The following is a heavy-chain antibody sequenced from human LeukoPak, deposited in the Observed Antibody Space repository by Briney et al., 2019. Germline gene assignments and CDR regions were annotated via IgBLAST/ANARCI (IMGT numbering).Heavy chain of an antibody. D-gene: IGHD6-13*01. CDR2: IYYSGST. CDR1: GGSISSGGYS. V-gene: IGHV4-61*08. Sequence: SQTLSLTCAVSGGSISSGGYSWSWIRQPPGKGLEWIGYIYYSGSTNYNPSLKSRVTISVDTSKNQFSLKLSSVTAADTAVYYCARDLSSSWYPYFDYWGQGTLVTVSS. J-gene: IGHJ4*02. CDR3: ARDLSSSWYPYFDY.